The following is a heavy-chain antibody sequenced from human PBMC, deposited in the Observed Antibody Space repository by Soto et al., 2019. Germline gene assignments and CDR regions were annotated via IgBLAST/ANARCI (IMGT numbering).Heavy chain of an antibody. Sequence: EVQLVESGGGLIQPGGSLKLSCAASGFTVGNNYMSWVRQAPGKGLEWVSLIYSTGTTKYADSVKGRFTVSRDNAKNTLYLQMNSLRAEDAAVYYCAKDGRGLGSHYISFGYWGQGTLVTVSS. CDR2: IYSTGTT. J-gene: IGHJ4*02. V-gene: IGHV3-53*01. CDR1: GFTVGNNY. CDR3: AKDGRGLGSHYISFGY. D-gene: IGHD3-10*01.